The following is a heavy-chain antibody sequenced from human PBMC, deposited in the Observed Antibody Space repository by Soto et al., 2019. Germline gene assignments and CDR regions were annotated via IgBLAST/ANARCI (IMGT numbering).Heavy chain of an antibody. V-gene: IGHV3-7*04. D-gene: IGHD3-16*01. CDR3: TRAQIDYKSRGSKITVTSDS. Sequence: EVQLLESGGCLVQPGVSLRLSCAVSGFIFSDYWMPWVRQAPGKGLEWVATISPEGSEKYYVDSLKGRFTVSRDNAKNSQYLHIISLRAEDTALYYWTRAQIDYKSRGSKITVTSDS. CDR1: GFIFSDYW. CDR2: ISPEGSEK. J-gene: IGHJ5*01.